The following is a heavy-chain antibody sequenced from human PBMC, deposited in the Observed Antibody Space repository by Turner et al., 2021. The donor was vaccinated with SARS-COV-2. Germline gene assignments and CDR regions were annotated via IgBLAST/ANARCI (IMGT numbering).Heavy chain of an antibody. J-gene: IGHJ6*03. Sequence: GTFSSYSISWVRQAPGQGLAWMGRISPILGSASYAQKFQGRVTITAETSTSTAYMELSSLRSEDTAVYYCARSGYCRSSSCYGYYYYMGVWGKGTTVTVSS. CDR2: ISPILGSA. D-gene: IGHD2-2*01. CDR1: GTFSSYS. V-gene: IGHV1-69*08. CDR3: ARSGYCRSSSCYGYYYYMGV.